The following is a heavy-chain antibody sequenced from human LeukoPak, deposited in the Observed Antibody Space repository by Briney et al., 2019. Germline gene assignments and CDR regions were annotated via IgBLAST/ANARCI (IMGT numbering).Heavy chain of an antibody. J-gene: IGHJ4*02. V-gene: IGHV3-7*03. CDR3: ARGLGYNIY. Sequence: GGSLRFSCAASGFSFSSYWMSWVRQAPGKGLEWVANIKQDGSEMYYVDSVKGRFTISRDNAKTSLYLQMNSLRAEDTAVYYCARGLGYNIYWGQGTLVTVSS. D-gene: IGHD1-14*01. CDR1: GFSFSSYW. CDR2: IKQDGSEM.